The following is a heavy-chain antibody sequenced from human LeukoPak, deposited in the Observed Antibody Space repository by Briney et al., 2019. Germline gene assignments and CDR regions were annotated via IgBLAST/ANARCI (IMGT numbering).Heavy chain of an antibody. CDR2: IYYSGST. V-gene: IGHV4-31*03. Sequence: SQTLSLTCTLSGGSISRGGYYWSWIRHHPGKGLEWIGYIYYSGSTYYNPSLKSRFTISVDTSKNQFSLKLSSVTAADTAVYYCARGTDPEYYFDYWGQGTLVTVSS. D-gene: IGHD1-14*01. CDR1: GGSISRGGYY. CDR3: ARGTDPEYYFDY. J-gene: IGHJ4*02.